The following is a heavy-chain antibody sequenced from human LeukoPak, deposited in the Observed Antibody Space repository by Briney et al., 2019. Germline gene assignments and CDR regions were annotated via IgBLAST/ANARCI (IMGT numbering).Heavy chain of an antibody. D-gene: IGHD6-6*01. J-gene: IGHJ4*02. V-gene: IGHV3-9*01. CDR2: ISWNSGGI. CDR1: GFTFDDYA. Sequence: GRSLRLSCAASGFTFDDYAMHWVRQAPGKGLEWVSGISWNSGGIGYADSVKGRFTISRDNAKNSLYLQMNSLRAEDTALYYCAIAAANFDYWGQGTLVTVSS. CDR3: AIAAANFDY.